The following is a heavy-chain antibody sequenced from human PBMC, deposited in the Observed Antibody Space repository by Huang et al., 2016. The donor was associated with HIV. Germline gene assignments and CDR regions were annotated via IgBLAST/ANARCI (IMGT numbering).Heavy chain of an antibody. V-gene: IGHV1-18*01. CDR2: SSAYKDNT. Sequence: QVQLVQSGAEVKKPGASVTVSCKASGYSFTSYGINWVRQAPGQGLGWMGGSSAYKDNTNYAQKVQGRVSMTTDTSTNTAYMELRSLRSDDTAVYYCARSGKGDNVVVTPIDHWGQGTLVTVS. CDR3: ARSGKGDNVVVTPIDH. CDR1: GYSFTSYG. D-gene: IGHD2-21*02. J-gene: IGHJ4*02.